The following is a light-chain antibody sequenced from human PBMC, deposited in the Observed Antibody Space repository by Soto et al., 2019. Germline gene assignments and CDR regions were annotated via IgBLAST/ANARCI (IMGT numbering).Light chain of an antibody. V-gene: IGKV1-39*01. J-gene: IGKJ1*01. CDR2: AAS. CDR1: QSISSY. Sequence: DIQMTQSPSSLSASVGDRVTITCRASQSISSYLNWYQQKPGKAPKLLIYAASSLQSGVLLRLSGSGSGTDFTLTISCLQPEDFATYYCQQSYSIPTWTFGQGTKVDIK. CDR3: QQSYSIPTWT.